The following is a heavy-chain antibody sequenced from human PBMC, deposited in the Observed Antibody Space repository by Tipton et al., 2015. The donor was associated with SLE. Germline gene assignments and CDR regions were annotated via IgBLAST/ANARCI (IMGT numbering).Heavy chain of an antibody. CDR3: ARDSPTVAATFDS. J-gene: IGHJ4*02. D-gene: IGHD6-19*01. Sequence: LRLSCTVSDGSISDYYWTWIRQPAGEGLEWIGRIYASGSTNYNPSLRSRAAMSVDTSKSHFSLKLTSVTAADTAVYYCARDSPTVAATFDSWGQGTLVTVSS. V-gene: IGHV4-4*07. CDR2: IYASGST. CDR1: DGSISDYY.